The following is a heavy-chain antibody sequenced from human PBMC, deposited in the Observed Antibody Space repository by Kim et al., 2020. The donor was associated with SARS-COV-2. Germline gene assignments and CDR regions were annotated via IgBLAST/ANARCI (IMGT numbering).Heavy chain of an antibody. CDR2: MNPNSGNT. J-gene: IGHJ5*02. CDR3: ARGQFRYSYGGNNWFDP. CDR1: GYTFTSYD. Sequence: ASVKVSCKASGYTFTSYDINWVRQATGQGLEWMGWMNPNSGNTGYAQKFQGRVTMTRNTSISTAYMELSSLRSEDTAVYYCARGQFRYSYGGNNWFDPWGQGTLVTVSS. V-gene: IGHV1-8*01. D-gene: IGHD5-18*01.